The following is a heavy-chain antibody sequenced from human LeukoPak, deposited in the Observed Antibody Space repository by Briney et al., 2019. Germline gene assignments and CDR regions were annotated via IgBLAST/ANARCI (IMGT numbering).Heavy chain of an antibody. D-gene: IGHD3-10*01. V-gene: IGHV3-30*01. CDR3: ARGYYLGSGSFDY. CDR1: GFHFRTYA. Sequence: GSLRLSCAASGFHFRTYAMHWVRQAPGKGLEWMAIISYDGSSEYYADSVKGRFTVSRDNSENTLPLHMNSLRPEDTAVYFCARGYYLGSGSFDYWGQGALVTVSS. CDR2: ISYDGSSE. J-gene: IGHJ4*02.